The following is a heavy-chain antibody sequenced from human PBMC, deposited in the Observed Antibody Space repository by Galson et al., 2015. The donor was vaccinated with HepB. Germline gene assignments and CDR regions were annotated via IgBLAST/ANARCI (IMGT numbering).Heavy chain of an antibody. J-gene: IGHJ6*03. CDR3: AKDRHPYRYYYMDV. CDR1: GFTFTSYA. Sequence: SLRLSCAASGFTFTSYAMSWVRQAPGKGLEWVSGISGAAGTTYYADSVKGRFTISRDTSKNTLYLQMNSLRAADTAVYYCAKDRHPYRYYYMDVWGKGTTVTVSS. V-gene: IGHV3-23*01. CDR2: ISGAAGTT. D-gene: IGHD2-2*01.